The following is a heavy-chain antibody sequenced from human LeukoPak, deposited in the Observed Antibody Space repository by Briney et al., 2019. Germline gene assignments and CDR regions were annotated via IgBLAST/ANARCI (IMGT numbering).Heavy chain of an antibody. CDR3: ARDTYDGFDI. V-gene: IGHV3-74*01. Sequence: GGSLRLSCAASGFTFSSCWIHWVRQAPGKGLVWVSRINTDGSSTTYADSVKGRFTISRDNAKNTLYLQMNSLRAEDTAVYYCARDTYDGFDIWGQGTMVTVSS. CDR2: INTDGSST. J-gene: IGHJ3*02. CDR1: GFTFSSCW.